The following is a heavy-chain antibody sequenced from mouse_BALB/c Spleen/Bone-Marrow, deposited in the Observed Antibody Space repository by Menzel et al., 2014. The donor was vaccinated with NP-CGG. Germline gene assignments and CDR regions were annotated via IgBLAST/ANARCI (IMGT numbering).Heavy chain of an antibody. V-gene: IGHV3-6*02. Sequence: VQLQQPGPGLVKPSQSLSLPCSVTGYSITSGYYWNWIRQFPGNKLEWMGFISYNGSNNYNPSLKNRISITRDTSKNQFFLKLNSVTTEDTATYYCATIYYDYDGYFDVWGAGTTVTVSS. CDR1: GYSITSGYY. D-gene: IGHD2-4*01. J-gene: IGHJ1*01. CDR2: ISYNGSN. CDR3: ATIYYDYDGYFDV.